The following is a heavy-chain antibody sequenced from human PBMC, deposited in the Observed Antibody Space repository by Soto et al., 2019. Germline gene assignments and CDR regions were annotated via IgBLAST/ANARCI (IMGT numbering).Heavy chain of an antibody. D-gene: IGHD3-3*01. J-gene: IGHJ5*01. CDR1: KIRIKVHG. CDR2: ISNDGRVQ. Sequence: GGALRLSCTSSKIRIKVHGIQGGRQAPAKGLEWLAFISNDGRVQYYADSVKGRFTISRDYSKNTVDLQMNSLRNEETAVYYCARDIWSGDYKWFDSWGPGTLVTVSS. V-gene: IGHV3-30*03. CDR3: ARDIWSGDYKWFDS.